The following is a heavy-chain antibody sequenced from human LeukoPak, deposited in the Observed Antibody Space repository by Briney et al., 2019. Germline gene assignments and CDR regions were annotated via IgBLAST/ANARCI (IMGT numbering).Heavy chain of an antibody. CDR2: ISYDGSNK. CDR1: GFTFSSYA. Sequence: GRSLRLSCAASGFTFSSYAMHWVRQAPGKGLEWVAVISYDGSNKYYADSVKGRFTISRDNSKNTLYLQMNGLRAEDTAVYYCARDLYDILTGRYYYYYGMDVWGQGTTVTVSS. D-gene: IGHD3-9*01. CDR3: ARDLYDILTGRYYYYYGMDV. V-gene: IGHV3-30*04. J-gene: IGHJ6*02.